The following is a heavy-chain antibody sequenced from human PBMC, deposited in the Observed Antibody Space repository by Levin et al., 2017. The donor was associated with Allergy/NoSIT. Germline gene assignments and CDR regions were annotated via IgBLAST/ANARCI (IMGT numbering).Heavy chain of an antibody. J-gene: IGHJ4*02. CDR2: ITTNGGSK. V-gene: IGHV3-64D*06. CDR3: VKQYSTSWTGFDY. Sequence: GGSLRLSCSASGFTFSSYAMHWVRQAPGKGLEYVSTITTNGGSKYYADSVRGRFTISRDNSRSTLYLQMSSLRAEDTAVYYCVKQYSTSWTGFDYWGQGTLVTVSS. CDR1: GFTFSSYA. D-gene: IGHD6-13*01.